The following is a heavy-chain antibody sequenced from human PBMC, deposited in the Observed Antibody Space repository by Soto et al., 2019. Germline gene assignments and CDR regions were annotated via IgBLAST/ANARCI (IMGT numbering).Heavy chain of an antibody. Sequence: EVQLVESGGGLVQPGESLRLSCAASGFTFSYYWMHWVRQAPGKGLVWVSRIHSDGSSTTYADSVKGRFTISRVNAMNTVYLQMNSLRAEDTAVYYCARGDRGAFDLWGQGTVVTVSS. CDR1: GFTFSYYW. CDR3: ARGDRGAFDL. D-gene: IGHD1-26*01. J-gene: IGHJ3*01. V-gene: IGHV3-74*03. CDR2: IHSDGSST.